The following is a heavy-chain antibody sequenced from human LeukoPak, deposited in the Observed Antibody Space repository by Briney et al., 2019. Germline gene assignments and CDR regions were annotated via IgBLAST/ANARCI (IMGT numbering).Heavy chain of an antibody. V-gene: IGHV3-11*01. D-gene: IGHD5-12*01. J-gene: IGHJ2*01. Sequence: PGGSLRLSCAASGFTFSDYYMSWIRQAPGKGLEWVSYISSSVSTIYYADSVKGRLTISRDNAKNSLYLQMNSLRAEDTAVYYCARVNTGYRWYFDLWGRGTLVTVSS. CDR1: GFTFSDYY. CDR2: ISSSVSTI. CDR3: ARVNTGYRWYFDL.